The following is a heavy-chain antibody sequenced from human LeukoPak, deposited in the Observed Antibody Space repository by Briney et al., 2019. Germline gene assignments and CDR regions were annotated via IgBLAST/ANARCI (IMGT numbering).Heavy chain of an antibody. CDR3: ARGRYYVLDY. J-gene: IGHJ4*02. Sequence: SETLSLTCAVYGGSFSGYYWSWIRQPPGKGLEWIGEINHSGSTNYNPSLKSRVTISVDTSKNQFSLKLSSVTAADTAVYYCARGRYYVLDYWGQGTLVTASS. CDR1: GGSFSGYY. D-gene: IGHD3-22*01. CDR2: INHSGST. V-gene: IGHV4-34*01.